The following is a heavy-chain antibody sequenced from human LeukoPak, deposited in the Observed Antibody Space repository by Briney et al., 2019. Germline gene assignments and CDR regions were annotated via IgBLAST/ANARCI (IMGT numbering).Heavy chain of an antibody. CDR3: ARHGSQMITFGGVIVWDAFDI. V-gene: IGHV4-39*01. CDR2: IYYSGST. D-gene: IGHD3-16*02. J-gene: IGHJ3*02. Sequence: PSETLSLTCTVSGGSISSSSYDWGWIRQPPGKGLEWIGSIYYSGSTYYNPSLKSRVTISVDTSKNQFSLKLSSVTAADTAVYYCARHGSQMITFGGVIVWDAFDIRGQGTMVTVSS. CDR1: GGSISSSSYD.